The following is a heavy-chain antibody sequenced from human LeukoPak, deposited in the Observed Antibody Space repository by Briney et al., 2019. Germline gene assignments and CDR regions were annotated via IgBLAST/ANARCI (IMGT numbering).Heavy chain of an antibody. J-gene: IGHJ4*02. D-gene: IGHD3-22*01. V-gene: IGHV3-7*01. CDR2: IKQDGSEK. Sequence: GGXLRLSCAASGFTFSSYWMSWVRQAPGKGLEWVANIKQDGSEKYYVDSVKGRFTISRDNAKNSLYLQMNSLRAEDTAVYYCARDHPPLYYYDSSGSIDYWGQGTLVTVSS. CDR1: GFTFSSYW. CDR3: ARDHPPLYYYDSSGSIDY.